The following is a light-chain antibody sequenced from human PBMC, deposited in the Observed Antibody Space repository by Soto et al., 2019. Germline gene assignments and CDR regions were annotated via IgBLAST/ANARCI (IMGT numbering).Light chain of an antibody. CDR2: GAS. V-gene: IGKV3-20*01. CDR3: QQYGSSRIT. J-gene: IGKJ5*01. Sequence: EIVLTQAPGTLPLSPGERATVSCRSSQSVSSSYLAWYQQKPGQAPRLLIYGASSRATGIPDRFSGSGSGTDFTLTISRLEPEDFAVYYCQQYGSSRITFGQGTRLEI. CDR1: QSVSSSY.